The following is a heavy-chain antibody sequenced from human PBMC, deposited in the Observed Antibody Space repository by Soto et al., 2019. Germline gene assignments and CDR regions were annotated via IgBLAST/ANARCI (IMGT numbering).Heavy chain of an antibody. Sequence: SGKVSCKSSAVTFNSYTISWVREAPGQGLEWMGGIIPIFATPKYAQKFQGRVTITADESTSTTYMELSSLRSEDTAVFYCAGTSWHYYYGMDVWGQGTTVTVSS. CDR1: AVTFNSYT. CDR2: IIPIFATP. V-gene: IGHV1-69*13. J-gene: IGHJ6*02. CDR3: AGTSWHYYYGMDV. D-gene: IGHD6-13*01.